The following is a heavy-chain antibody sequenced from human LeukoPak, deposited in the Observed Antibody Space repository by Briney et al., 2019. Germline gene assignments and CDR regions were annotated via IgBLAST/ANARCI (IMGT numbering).Heavy chain of an antibody. D-gene: IGHD3-16*02. V-gene: IGHV3-23*01. CDR2: ISGSGGST. CDR3: ARETDDYVWGSYRYLGY. CDR1: GFTFSSYA. J-gene: IGHJ4*02. Sequence: GGSLRLSCAASGFTFSSYAMSWVRQAPGEGLEWVSAISGSGGSTYYADSVKGRFTISRDNSKNTLYLQMNSLRAEDTAVYYCARETDDYVWGSYRYLGYWGQGTLVTVSS.